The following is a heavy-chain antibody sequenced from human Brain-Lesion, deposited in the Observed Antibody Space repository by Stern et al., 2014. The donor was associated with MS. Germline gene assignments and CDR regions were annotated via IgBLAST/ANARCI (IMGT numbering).Heavy chain of an antibody. Sequence: VQLVESGPGLVKPSETLSLTCTVAGGSVSSTSYAWAWIRQPPGKGLEWIGTIYYSGNTYYSPSLKSRLTISLATSKNQFSLPLSSGTAADTAVYYCAGEEDIRYCSGGSCTGNWFDPWGQGTLVTVSS. CDR1: GGSVSSTSYA. J-gene: IGHJ5*02. CDR3: AGEEDIRYCSGGSCTGNWFDP. V-gene: IGHV4-39*01. CDR2: IYYSGNT. D-gene: IGHD2-15*01.